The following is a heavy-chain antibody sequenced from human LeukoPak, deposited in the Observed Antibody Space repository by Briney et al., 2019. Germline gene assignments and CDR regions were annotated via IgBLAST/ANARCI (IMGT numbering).Heavy chain of an antibody. Sequence: ASVKVSCKASGYTFTSYDINWVRQAPGQGLEWMGRIIPILGIANYAQKFQGRVTITADKSTSTAYMELSSLRSEDTAVYYCARVSEAGSYYFLYYFDYWGQGSLVTVSS. CDR1: GYTFTSYD. D-gene: IGHD3-10*01. CDR2: IIPILGIA. V-gene: IGHV1-69*04. J-gene: IGHJ4*02. CDR3: ARVSEAGSYYFLYYFDY.